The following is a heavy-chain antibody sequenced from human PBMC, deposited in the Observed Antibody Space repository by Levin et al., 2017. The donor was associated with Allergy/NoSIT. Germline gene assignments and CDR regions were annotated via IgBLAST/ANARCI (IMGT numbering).Heavy chain of an antibody. Sequence: RGESLKISCKGSGYSFTSYWIGWVRQMPGKGLEWMGIIYPGDSDTRYSPSFQGQVTISADKSISTAYLQWSSLKASDTAMYYCARQGGPYYYDSSGYYPYWGQGTLVTVSS. V-gene: IGHV5-51*01. CDR1: GYSFTSYW. J-gene: IGHJ4*02. CDR2: IYPGDSDT. D-gene: IGHD3-22*01. CDR3: ARQGGPYYYDSSGYYPY.